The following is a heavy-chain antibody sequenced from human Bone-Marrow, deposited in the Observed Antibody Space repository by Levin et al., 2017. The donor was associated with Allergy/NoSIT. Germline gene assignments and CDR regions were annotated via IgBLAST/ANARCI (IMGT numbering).Heavy chain of an antibody. V-gene: IGHV3-48*04. CDR2: ITSGSTST. J-gene: IGHJ4*02. CDR1: GFTFNTYS. CDR3: ARSGEFDY. Sequence: LSLTCAASGFTFNTYSMNWVRQAPGKGLEWVSYITSGSTSTYYADSVKGRFTISRDNSKNSLYLQLNSLRAEDTAVYYCARSGEFDYWGQGTLVTVSS. D-gene: IGHD1-26*01.